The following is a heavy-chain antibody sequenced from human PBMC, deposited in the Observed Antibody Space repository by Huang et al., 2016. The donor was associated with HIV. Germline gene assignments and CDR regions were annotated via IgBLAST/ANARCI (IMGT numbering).Heavy chain of an antibody. CDR3: ASQHIGAAATWF. CDR2: VYQCGST. V-gene: IGHV4-39*01. J-gene: IGHJ4*02. CDR1: GDFISSTNYY. D-gene: IGHD6-13*01. Sequence: LQEPSETLSLTCTVSGDFISSTNYYWGWIRQSPGKGLEWVGSVYQCGSTNYNQSLKSRVTLSVDTSRNQFSLRLNSVTAADTAVYYCASQHIGAAATWFWGRGTQVAVSS.